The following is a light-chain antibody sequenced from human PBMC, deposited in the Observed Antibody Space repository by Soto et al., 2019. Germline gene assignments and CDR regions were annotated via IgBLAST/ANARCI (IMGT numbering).Light chain of an antibody. CDR3: QQYDDYWT. Sequence: DIQMTQSPSILSASVGDRVIITCRASQRLSSWLAWYQQKPGQAPKLLIFDTSNLASGVPSRFSGSGSGTEFTLTISSLHPDDFATYYCQQYDDYWTFGQGTKV. CDR2: DTS. J-gene: IGKJ1*01. V-gene: IGKV1-5*01. CDR1: QRLSSW.